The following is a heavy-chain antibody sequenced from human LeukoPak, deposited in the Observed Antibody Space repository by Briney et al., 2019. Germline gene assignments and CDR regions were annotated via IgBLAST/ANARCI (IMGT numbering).Heavy chain of an antibody. CDR2: IYYSGST. D-gene: IGHD3-22*01. J-gene: IGHJ3*01. Sequence: PSETLSLTCTVSGGSISSSSYYWGWIRQPPGKGLEWIGSIYYSGSTYYNPSLKSRVTKSVDTSKNQFSLKLSSVTAADTAVYYCARTLSDYYDSSAYAFDVWGRGTVVTVSS. CDR3: ARTLSDYYDSSAYAFDV. V-gene: IGHV4-39*01. CDR1: GGSISSSSYY.